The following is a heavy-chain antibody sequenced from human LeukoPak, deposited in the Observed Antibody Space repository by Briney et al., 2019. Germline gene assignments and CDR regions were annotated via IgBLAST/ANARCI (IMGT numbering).Heavy chain of an antibody. Sequence: PSETLSLTCTVSGGSVSSGSYYWSWIRQPPGKGLEWIGFIHNSGSTKYNPSLMSRVTISVDTSKNQFSLKLSSVTAADTAVYYCARKGIYRGSLDYWGQGTLVTVSS. D-gene: IGHD3-16*02. CDR2: IHNSGST. V-gene: IGHV4-61*01. CDR1: GGSVSSGSYY. J-gene: IGHJ4*02. CDR3: ARKGIYRGSLDY.